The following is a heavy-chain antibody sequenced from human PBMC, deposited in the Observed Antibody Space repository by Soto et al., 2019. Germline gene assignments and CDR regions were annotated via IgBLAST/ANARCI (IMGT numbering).Heavy chain of an antibody. V-gene: IGHV1-69*13. D-gene: IGHD6-13*01. CDR2: IIPIFGTA. CDR1: GGTFSSYG. J-gene: IGHJ5*02. CDR3: AIQHSIYSSTWYPGWFDP. Sequence: SVKVSCKASGGTFSSYGISWVRQAPGQGLEWMGGIIPIFGTANYAQKFQGRVTITADESTSTAYMELSSLRSEDTAVYYCAIQHSIYSSTWYPGWFDPWGQGTLVTVSS.